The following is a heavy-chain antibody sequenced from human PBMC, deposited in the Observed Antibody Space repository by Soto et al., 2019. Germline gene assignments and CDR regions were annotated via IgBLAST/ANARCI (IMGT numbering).Heavy chain of an antibody. D-gene: IGHD6-25*01. J-gene: IGHJ4*02. CDR3: ARGQRIQKLDY. CDR1: GFTFSSYW. Sequence: GGSLRLSCTASGFTFSSYWMHWVRQAPGKGLVWVSRVNSDGSSTSYADSVKGRFTVSRDNAKNTLYLQMNSLRAEDTAVYYCARGQRIQKLDYWGQGTLVTVSS. CDR2: VNSDGSST. V-gene: IGHV3-74*01.